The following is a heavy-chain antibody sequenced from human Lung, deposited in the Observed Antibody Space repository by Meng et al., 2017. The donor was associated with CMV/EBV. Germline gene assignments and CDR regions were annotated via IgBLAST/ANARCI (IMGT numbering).Heavy chain of an antibody. D-gene: IGHD2-2*01. CDR1: GFTFTSYA. Sequence: LSLTCAASGFTFTSYAMSWVRQAPGKGLEWVSAISGSGGSTYYADSVKGRFTISRDNSKNTLYLQMNSLRAEDTAVYYCAKDGVVIPEGGMDVWGQGTTVTVSS. CDR2: ISGSGGST. V-gene: IGHV3-23*01. J-gene: IGHJ6*02. CDR3: AKDGVVIPEGGMDV.